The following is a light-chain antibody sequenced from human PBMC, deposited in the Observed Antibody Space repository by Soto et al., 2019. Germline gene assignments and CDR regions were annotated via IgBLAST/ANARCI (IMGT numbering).Light chain of an antibody. CDR1: QSVSSSY. J-gene: IGKJ1*01. V-gene: IGKV3-20*01. Sequence: EIVLTQSPGTLSLSPGERATLSCRASQSVSSSYLAWYQQRPGQAPRLLIYGASSRATGIPDSFSGRGSGTDFTLTISSLEPEDFAMYYCQQYGSSPWTFGQGTKVEIK. CDR2: GAS. CDR3: QQYGSSPWT.